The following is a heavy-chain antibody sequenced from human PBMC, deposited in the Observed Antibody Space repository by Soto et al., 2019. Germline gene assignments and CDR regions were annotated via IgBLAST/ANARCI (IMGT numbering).Heavy chain of an antibody. V-gene: IGHV4-34*01. J-gene: IGHJ3*02. CDR2: INHSGST. CDR1: GGSFSGYY. Sequence: SETLSPTCAVYGGSFSGYYWSWIRQPPGKGLEWIGEINHSGSTNYNPSLKSRVTISVDTSKNQFSLKLSSVTAADTAVYYCARGRRTGTTYWGRAFDIWGQGTMVTVSS. CDR3: ARGRRTGTTYWGRAFDI. D-gene: IGHD1-7*01.